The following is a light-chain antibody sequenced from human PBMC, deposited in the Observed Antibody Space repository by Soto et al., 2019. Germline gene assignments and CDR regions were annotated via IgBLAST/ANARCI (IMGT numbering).Light chain of an antibody. V-gene: IGKV3-15*01. CDR3: QHYNIWPLT. CDR1: QSDRST. J-gene: IGKJ1*01. CDR2: AAS. Sequence: MVVRQSAATLSVSPLGRATLFCGAMQSDRSTLACYQLNTRQAPRLLIYAASARPIGIPARFSGSGSGTEFTITNSSLQSEDFAVYYCQHYNIWPLTFSQGTKVHIK.